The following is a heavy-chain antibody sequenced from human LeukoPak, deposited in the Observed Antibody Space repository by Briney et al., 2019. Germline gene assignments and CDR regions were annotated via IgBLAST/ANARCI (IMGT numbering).Heavy chain of an antibody. CDR2: SRNKANSYTT. J-gene: IGHJ4*02. V-gene: IGHV3-72*01. CDR1: GFTFSDHY. CDR3: ARGPRGRVGTTIRYFDY. D-gene: IGHD1-26*01. Sequence: GGSLRLSCAASGFTFSDHYMDWVRQAPGRGLEWVGRSRNKANSYTTEYAASVKGGFTISRDDSKNSLYLQMNSLKTEDTAVYYCARGPRGRVGTTIRYFDYWGQGTLVTVSS.